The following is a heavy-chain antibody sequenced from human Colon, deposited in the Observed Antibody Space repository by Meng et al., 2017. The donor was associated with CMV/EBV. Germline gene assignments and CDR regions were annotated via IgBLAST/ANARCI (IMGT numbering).Heavy chain of an antibody. J-gene: IGHJ4*01. D-gene: IGHD2-21*01. CDR3: ASEGGGRPLAIPGVVDY. V-gene: IGHV4-30-4*08. Sequence: SETLSLTGTVSGGSIDNSDYYWTWIRQSPGKGLEWIGYVYYSGTTYYNPSLKSRVTISMDKSRNQFALNLTSVTAADTALYYCASEGGGRPLAIPGVVDYWGLGLLVTVSS. CDR1: GGSIDNSDYY. CDR2: VYYSGTT.